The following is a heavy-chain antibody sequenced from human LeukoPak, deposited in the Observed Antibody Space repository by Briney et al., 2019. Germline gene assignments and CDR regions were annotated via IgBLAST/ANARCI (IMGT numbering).Heavy chain of an antibody. CDR2: ISYDGSNK. CDR3: VRADPYYFDY. V-gene: IGHV3-30-3*01. D-gene: IGHD6-19*01. Sequence: GGSLRLSCAASGFTFSSYAMHWVRQAPGKGLEWVAVISYDGSNKYYADSVKGRFTISRDNSKNTLYLQMNSLRAEDTAVCYCVRADPYYFDYWGQGTLVTVSS. CDR1: GFTFSSYA. J-gene: IGHJ4*02.